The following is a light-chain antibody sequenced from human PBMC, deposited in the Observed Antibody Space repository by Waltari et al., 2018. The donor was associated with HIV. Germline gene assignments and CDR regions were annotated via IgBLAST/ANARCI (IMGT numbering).Light chain of an antibody. CDR1: RSHTGARFD. CDR3: QSYDSSLSGSV. Sequence: SVLTPPPSASGAPGQRVTITCTGSRSHTGARFDVHGYQQPPGTAPKLLISGNNNRPSGLPDRFSGSKSGTSASLAITGLQAEDEADYYCQSYDSSLSGSVFGGGTKLTVL. J-gene: IGLJ2*01. CDR2: GNN. V-gene: IGLV1-40*01.